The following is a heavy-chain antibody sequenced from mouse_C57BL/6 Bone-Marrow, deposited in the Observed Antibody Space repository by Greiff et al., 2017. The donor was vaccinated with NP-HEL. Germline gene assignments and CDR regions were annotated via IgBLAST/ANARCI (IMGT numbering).Heavy chain of an antibody. D-gene: IGHD2-12*01. CDR3: AWDSSYYFDY. CDR1: GFTFTDYY. CDR2: IDPADGYT. J-gene: IGHJ2*01. V-gene: IGHV14-2*01. Sequence: VQLQQPGAELVKPGASVKLSCTASGFTFTDYYMHWVKQRTEQGLEWIGVIDPADGYTKYAPKFKGKATITADTSSNTAYLQLSSLTSEDSADYYAAWDSSYYFDYWGQGTTLTVSS.